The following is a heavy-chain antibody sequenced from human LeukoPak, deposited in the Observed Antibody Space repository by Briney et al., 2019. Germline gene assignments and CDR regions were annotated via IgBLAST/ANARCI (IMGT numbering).Heavy chain of an antibody. CDR2: ISWNSANI. Sequence: GRSLRLSCAASGFSIDDYAIHWVRQPPGKGLEWVSGISWNSANIGYADSIKGRFTISRDNAKNPVDLQIDSLRAEDTALYYCAKDNGPKSALDLWGQGTVVIVSS. CDR3: AKDNGPKSALDL. D-gene: IGHD4-17*01. J-gene: IGHJ3*01. V-gene: IGHV3-9*01. CDR1: GFSIDDYA.